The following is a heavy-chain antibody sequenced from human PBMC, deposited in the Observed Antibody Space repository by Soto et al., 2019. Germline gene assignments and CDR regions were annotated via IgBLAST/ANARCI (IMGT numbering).Heavy chain of an antibody. CDR3: ARAKTGKQQLPDY. J-gene: IGHJ4*02. D-gene: IGHD6-13*01. CDR2: IIPILGIA. CDR1: GGTFSSYT. V-gene: IGHV1-69*02. Sequence: QVQLVQSGAEVKKPGSSVKVSCKASGGTFSSYTISWVRQAPGQGLEWMGRIIPILGIANYAQKFQGRVTITADKSTSTAYMELSSLRYEDTAVYYCARAKTGKQQLPDYWGQGTLVTVSS.